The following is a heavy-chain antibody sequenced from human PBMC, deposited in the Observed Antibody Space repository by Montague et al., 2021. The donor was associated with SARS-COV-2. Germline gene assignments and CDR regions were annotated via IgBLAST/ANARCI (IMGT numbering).Heavy chain of an antibody. D-gene: IGHD7-27*01. Sequence: SETLSLTCTVSGDSIGSATYYWGWIRQPPGKGLEWIGSIYYSGDTYYNPSLKNRVTISVDMSKNQFSLKVTSVTAPDTAVYYRAGSSRLLGDAFEIWGQGTMVTVSS. CDR3: AGSSRLLGDAFEI. J-gene: IGHJ3*02. CDR2: IYYSGDT. V-gene: IGHV4-39*01. CDR1: GDSIGSATYY.